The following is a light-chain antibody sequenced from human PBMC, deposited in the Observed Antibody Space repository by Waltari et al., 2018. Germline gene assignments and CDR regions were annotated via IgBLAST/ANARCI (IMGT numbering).Light chain of an antibody. Sequence: DIQMTQSPSSLSASVGDRVTIPCRASHNIIHFLSWYKQKPGRAPRLLMYAAYNLQSGVPSRFSGRGSGTDFTLTINSLQPEDIATYYCQQSYTNPPSFAAGTKVEIK. CDR3: QQSYTNPPS. CDR2: AAY. J-gene: IGKJ4*01. CDR1: HNIIHF. V-gene: IGKV1-39*01.